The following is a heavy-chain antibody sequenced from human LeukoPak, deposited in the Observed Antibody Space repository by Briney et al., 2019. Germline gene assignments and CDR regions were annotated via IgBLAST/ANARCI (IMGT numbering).Heavy chain of an antibody. V-gene: IGHV3-33*01. CDR2: IWYDGSNK. Sequence: GGSLRLSCAASGFTFSSYGMHWVRQAPGKGLEWVSLIWYDGSNKYYADSVKGRFTISRDNSKNTLYLQMNSLRAEDTAVYYCARDWGKGDHWGQGTLVTVSS. J-gene: IGHJ4*02. D-gene: IGHD3-16*01. CDR3: ARDWGKGDH. CDR1: GFTFSSYG.